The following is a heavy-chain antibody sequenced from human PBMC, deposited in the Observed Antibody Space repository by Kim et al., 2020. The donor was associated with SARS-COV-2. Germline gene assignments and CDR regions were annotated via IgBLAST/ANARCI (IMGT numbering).Heavy chain of an antibody. CDR1: GFTFSSYA. CDR3: AKFTPYYYDSSGYLNDAFYI. V-gene: IGHV3-23*01. Sequence: GGSLRLSCAASGFTFSSYAMSWVRQAPGKGLEWVSAISGSGGSTYYADSVKGRFTISRDNSKNTLYLQLNSLRAEDTAIYYCAKFTPYYYDSSGYLNDAFYIRGQGIMVTVPS. J-gene: IGHJ3*02. D-gene: IGHD3-22*01. CDR2: ISGSGGST.